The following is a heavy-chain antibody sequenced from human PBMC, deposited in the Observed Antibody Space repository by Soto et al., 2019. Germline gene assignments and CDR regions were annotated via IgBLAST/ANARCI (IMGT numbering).Heavy chain of an antibody. J-gene: IGHJ4*02. CDR2: IYSGGST. V-gene: IGHV3-53*04. D-gene: IGHD2-21*02. Sequence: EVQLVESGGGLVQPGGSLRLSCAASGFSVSSNYMSWVRQAPGKGLECVSLIYSGGSTYYADSVKGRFTISRPNFNNTLYLQMNSLRSDDTAVYYCATRLVTAPRWGQGTLVTVSS. CDR3: ATRLVTAPR. CDR1: GFSVSSNY.